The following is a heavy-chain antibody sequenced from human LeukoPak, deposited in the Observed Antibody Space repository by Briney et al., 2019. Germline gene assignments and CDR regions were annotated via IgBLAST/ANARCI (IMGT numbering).Heavy chain of an antibody. V-gene: IGHV1-18*01. CDR3: ARDSGSLTQDDAFDI. CDR2: ISAYNGNT. Sequence: ASVKVSCKASGYTFTSYGISWVRQAPGQGLEWMGWISAYNGNTNYAQKLQGRVTITRDTSASTAYMELSSLRSEDTAVYYCARDSGSLTQDDAFDIWGQGTMVTVSS. D-gene: IGHD4-23*01. J-gene: IGHJ3*02. CDR1: GYTFTSYG.